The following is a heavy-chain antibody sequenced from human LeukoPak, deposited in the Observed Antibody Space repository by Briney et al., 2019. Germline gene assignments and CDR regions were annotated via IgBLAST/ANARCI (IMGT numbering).Heavy chain of an antibody. J-gene: IGHJ4*02. Sequence: GGSLRLSCAASGFTFSSYGMHWVRLAPGKGLEWVAFIRYDGSNKYYADSVKGRFTISRDNSKNTLYLQMNSLRAEDTAVYYCANGIAVAGPFRYWGQGTLVTVSS. CDR3: ANGIAVAGPFRY. V-gene: IGHV3-30*02. CDR2: IRYDGSNK. D-gene: IGHD6-19*01. CDR1: GFTFSSYG.